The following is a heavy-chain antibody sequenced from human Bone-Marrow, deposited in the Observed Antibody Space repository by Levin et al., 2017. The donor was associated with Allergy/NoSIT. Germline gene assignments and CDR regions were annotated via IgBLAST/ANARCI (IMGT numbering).Heavy chain of an antibody. CDR2: ISSKTDGLTT. J-gene: IGHJ4*02. Sequence: GGSLRLSCEASGFTVTNAWMTWVRQAPGKGQEWVGRISSKTDGLTTDYATPVKGRFTISRDDAKNTVYLQMNSLKIEDTALYYCTTDQVHWFGELKTFWGQGTLVTVSS. D-gene: IGHD3-10*01. CDR1: GFTVTNAW. CDR3: TTDQVHWFGELKTF. V-gene: IGHV3-15*01.